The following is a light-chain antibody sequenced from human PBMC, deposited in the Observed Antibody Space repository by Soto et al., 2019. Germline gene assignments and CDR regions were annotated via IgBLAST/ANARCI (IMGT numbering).Light chain of an antibody. Sequence: DIQMTQSPSSLSASVGDRVTITCRASQGISNYLAWYQQKPGEVPKVLIYASSTVQSGVPSRFSGSGSGTDFTITISSLQPEDVATYYCQRYNSAPLTFGGGTKVEIK. J-gene: IGKJ4*01. CDR3: QRYNSAPLT. CDR2: ASS. CDR1: QGISNY. V-gene: IGKV1-27*01.